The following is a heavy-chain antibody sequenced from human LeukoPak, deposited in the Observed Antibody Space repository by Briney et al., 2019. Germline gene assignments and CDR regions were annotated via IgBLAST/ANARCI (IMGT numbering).Heavy chain of an antibody. CDR1: GFTFSSYA. D-gene: IGHD2-2*01. CDR3: AKDRPGIVVVPAAQRDDY. J-gene: IGHJ4*02. V-gene: IGHV3-23*01. Sequence: GGSLRLSCAASGFTFSSYAMSWVRQAPGKGLEWVSTISGSGGSTYYADSVKGRFTISRDNSKNTLYLQMNSLRAEDTAVYYCAKDRPGIVVVPAAQRDDYWGQGTLVTVSS. CDR2: ISGSGGST.